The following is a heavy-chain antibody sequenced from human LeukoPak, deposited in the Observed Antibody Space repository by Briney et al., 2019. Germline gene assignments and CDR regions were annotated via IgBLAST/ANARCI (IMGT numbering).Heavy chain of an antibody. CDR2: INHSGST. V-gene: IGHV4-34*01. D-gene: IGHD3-10*01. J-gene: IGHJ3*02. CDR1: GGSFSGYYSFSGYY. CDR3: ARVERGAVLLWFGELSTDAFDI. Sequence: SETLSLTCAVYGGSFSGYYSFSGYYWSWIRQPPGKGLEWIGEINHSGSTNYNPSLKSRVTISVDTSKNQFSLKLSSVTAAVTAVYYCARVERGAVLLWFGELSTDAFDIWGQGTMVTVSS.